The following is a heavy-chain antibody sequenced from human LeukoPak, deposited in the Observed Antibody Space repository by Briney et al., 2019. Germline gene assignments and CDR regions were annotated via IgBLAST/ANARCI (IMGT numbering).Heavy chain of an antibody. V-gene: IGHV3-21*01. CDR2: ISGSSSYI. J-gene: IGHJ3*02. CDR1: GFIFSSYN. Sequence: PGGSLRLSCAASGFIFSSYNMNWVRQAPGKGLEWVSSISGSSSYIYYADSVKGRFTISRDNAKKSLYLQMYSLRADDTAVYFCAGDSSSSFAFDIWGQGTMVTVSS. CDR3: AGDSSSSFAFDI. D-gene: IGHD6-6*01.